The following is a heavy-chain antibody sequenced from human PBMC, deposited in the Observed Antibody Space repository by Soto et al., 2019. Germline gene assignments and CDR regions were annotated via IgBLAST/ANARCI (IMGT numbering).Heavy chain of an antibody. V-gene: IGHV1-69*01. Sequence: QVQLVQSGAEVQKPGSSVKVSCKASGGTFSSYAISWVRQAPGQGLEWMGGIIPISGTANYAQKFQGRVTITADESTSTAYMELSSLRSEDTAVYYCARSQGSSTSLEIYYYYYYSMDVWGQGTTVTVSS. CDR1: GGTFSSYA. J-gene: IGHJ6*02. D-gene: IGHD2-2*01. CDR3: ARSQGSSTSLEIYYYYYYSMDV. CDR2: IIPISGTA.